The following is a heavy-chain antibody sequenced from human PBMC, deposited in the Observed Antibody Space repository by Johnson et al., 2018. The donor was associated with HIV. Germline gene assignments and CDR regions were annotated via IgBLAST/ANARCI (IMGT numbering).Heavy chain of an antibody. J-gene: IGHJ3*02. CDR2: IYSGGST. CDR1: GFTVNSNY. D-gene: IGHD7-27*01. CDR3: AKTTRGNWGSCFDI. V-gene: IGHV3-66*01. Sequence: EVQLVESGGGLVQPGGSLRLSCAASGFTVNSNYMSWVRQAPGKGLEWVSVIYSGGSTYYADSVKGRFTISRDNSKNTLYLQLNSLRAEDTSLYYCAKTTRGNWGSCFDIWGRGTMVTVSS.